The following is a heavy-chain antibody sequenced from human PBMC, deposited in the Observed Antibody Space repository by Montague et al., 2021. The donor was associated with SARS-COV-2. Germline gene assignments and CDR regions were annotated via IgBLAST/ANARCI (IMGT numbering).Heavy chain of an antibody. D-gene: IGHD1-26*01. CDR3: ARSWDTVYYYYGMDV. CDR2: LHYSGSS. CDR1: GGSISSSSYY. Sequence: SETLSLTCAVSGGSISSSSYYWGWLRQPPGQGLEWIVSLHYSGSSYYNLSLKIPVSIAVDTSKNQFSLKLRSVTAADTSVYYCARSWDTVYYYYGMDVWGQGTTVTVSS. J-gene: IGHJ6*02. V-gene: IGHV4-39*01.